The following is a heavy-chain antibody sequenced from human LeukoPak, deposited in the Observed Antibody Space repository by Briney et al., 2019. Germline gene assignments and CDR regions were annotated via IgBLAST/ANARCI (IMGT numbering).Heavy chain of an antibody. Sequence: ETLSLTCTVSGGSISSYYWSWIRQPPGKGLEWIGYIYYSGSTNYYPSLESRVTISVDTSKSQFSLKLSSVTAADTAVYYCARGGDSGGLFDSFDIWGQGTVVTVSS. CDR3: ARGGDSGGLFDSFDI. J-gene: IGHJ3*02. CDR1: GGSISSYY. D-gene: IGHD2-15*01. CDR2: IYYSGST. V-gene: IGHV4-59*01.